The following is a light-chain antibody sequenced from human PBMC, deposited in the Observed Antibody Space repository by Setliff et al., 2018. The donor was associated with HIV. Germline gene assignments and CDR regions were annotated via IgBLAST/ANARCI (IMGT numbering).Light chain of an antibody. CDR1: RSVSSN. V-gene: IGKV3-15*01. CDR3: RQYNNWPPRAT. J-gene: IGKJ4*01. CDR2: GAS. Sequence: EIVMTQSPATLSVSPGERATLSCRASRSVSSNLAWYQQKPGQAPRLLIYGASTRATGIPARFSGSGSGTEFTLTISSLQSEDFAVYFCRQYNNWPPRATFGGGTKVDIK.